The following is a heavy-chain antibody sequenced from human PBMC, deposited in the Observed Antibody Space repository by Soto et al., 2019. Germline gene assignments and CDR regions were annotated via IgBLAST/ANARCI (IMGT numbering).Heavy chain of an antibody. CDR1: GFIVRNNY. J-gene: IGHJ4*02. CDR3: ARWSYLDY. Sequence: GGSLRLSCAASGFIVRNNYMSWVRQVPGKGLECVSVIYADGRTYYADSVEGRFTISRDTSQSTLYLQMNSLRADDTAIYYCARWSYLDYWGQGTRVTVSS. V-gene: IGHV3-53*01. CDR2: IYADGRT. D-gene: IGHD3-3*01.